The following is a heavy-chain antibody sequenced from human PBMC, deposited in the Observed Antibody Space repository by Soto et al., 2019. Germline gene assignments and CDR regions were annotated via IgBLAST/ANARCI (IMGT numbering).Heavy chain of an antibody. V-gene: IGHV4-39*01. J-gene: IGHJ3*02. CDR1: GGSISSGNYY. Sequence: QLQLQESGPGLVKPSETLSLTCSVSGGSISSGNYYWGWIRQPPGKGLEGIGSIYYGRSTYYNPSLTSRVTISVDTSENQFSLKLSSVTDSDTAVYFCARHAERVTPPYAFDIGGEGTMVPFSS. CDR2: IYYGRST. CDR3: ARHAERVTPPYAFDI. D-gene: IGHD2-21*02.